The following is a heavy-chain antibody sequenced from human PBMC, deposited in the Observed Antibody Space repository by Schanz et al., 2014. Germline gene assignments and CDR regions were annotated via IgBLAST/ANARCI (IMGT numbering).Heavy chain of an antibody. CDR1: GFTFSSYG. V-gene: IGHV3-33*06. CDR2: VCYDGSKK. Sequence: QVQLVESGGGVVRPGRSLRLSCAASGFTFSSYGMHWVRQAPGKGLEWVAVVCYDGSKKYYADSVKGRFTTSRDNSKNTMYLQMNSLRAEDTAVYYCVKDLQRELLRDDHYYGMDVWGQGRTVIVSS. CDR3: VKDLQRELLRDDHYYGMDV. D-gene: IGHD1-26*01. J-gene: IGHJ6*02.